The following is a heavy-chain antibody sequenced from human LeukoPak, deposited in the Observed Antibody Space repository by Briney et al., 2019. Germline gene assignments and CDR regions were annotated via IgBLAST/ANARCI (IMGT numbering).Heavy chain of an antibody. V-gene: IGHV5-51*01. CDR1: GYIFSTYW. CDR2: IYPDDSDT. D-gene: IGHD5-12*01. J-gene: IGHJ3*02. CDR3: ARMRTATSPFDI. Sequence: GESLMISCKGSGYIFSTYWIAWVRQMPGKGLECMGIIYPDDSDTRYSPSFQGQVTISADKSISTAHLQWGSLGASDTAIYYCARMRTATSPFDIWGQGTMVTVSS.